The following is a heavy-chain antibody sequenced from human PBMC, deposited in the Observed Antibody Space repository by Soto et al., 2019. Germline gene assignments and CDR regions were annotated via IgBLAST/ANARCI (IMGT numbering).Heavy chain of an antibody. J-gene: IGHJ5*02. CDR2: ISSHSSTL. Sequence: GGSLRLSCAASGFTFSSYSMNWVRQAPGKGLEWISYISSHSSTLYYADSVKGRFTISRDNAGNSLYLQMNSLRDEDTAVYYCVRDGSGNLYLNWFDHWGQGTLVTVSS. CDR3: VRDGSGNLYLNWFDH. CDR1: GFTFSSYS. V-gene: IGHV3-48*02. D-gene: IGHD6-19*01.